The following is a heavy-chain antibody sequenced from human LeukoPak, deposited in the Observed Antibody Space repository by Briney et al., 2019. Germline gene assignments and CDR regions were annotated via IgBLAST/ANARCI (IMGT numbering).Heavy chain of an antibody. V-gene: IGHV5-51*01. CDR3: ARAPADSPFDS. Sequence: GASLKISCKGSGYSFSNYWIGWVRQMPGKGLEWMGIIYPDASDTRYSPSFQGQVTISADKSISTAYLQWSSLKASDTAMYYCARAPADSPFDSWGLGTLVTVSS. CDR1: GYSFSNYW. CDR2: IYPDASDT. D-gene: IGHD2-15*01. J-gene: IGHJ4*02.